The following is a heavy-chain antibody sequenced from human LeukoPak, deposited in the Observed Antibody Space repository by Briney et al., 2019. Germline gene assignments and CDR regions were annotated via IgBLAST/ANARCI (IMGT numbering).Heavy chain of an antibody. CDR2: IYHSGST. D-gene: IGHD5-24*01. CDR1: GYSISSGYY. CDR3: ARSRGWLQSHPLGY. Sequence: SETLSLTCTVSGYSISSGYYWGWIRQPPGKGLEWIGSIYHSGSTNYNPSLESRVTLSVDTSKNQFSLKLSSVTAADTAVYYCARSRGWLQSHPLGYWGQGTLVTVSS. J-gene: IGHJ4*02. V-gene: IGHV4-38-2*02.